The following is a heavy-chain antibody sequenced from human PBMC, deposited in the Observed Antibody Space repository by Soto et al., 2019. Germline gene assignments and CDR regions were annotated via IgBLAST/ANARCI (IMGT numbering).Heavy chain of an antibody. CDR2: INTNGDTA. CDR1: GFTFSTYA. D-gene: IGHD1-26*01. CDR3: VLTARFTGSY. V-gene: IGHV3-23*01. J-gene: IGHJ4*02. Sequence: EVQLLESGGDLVQPGGSLRLSCAASGFTFSTYAMSWVRQAPGKGLDWVSTINTNGDTAYYSASVKGRFTISRDNAKDTLFLQMNSLRAEDTALDACVLTARFTGSYWGQGPLVTVSS.